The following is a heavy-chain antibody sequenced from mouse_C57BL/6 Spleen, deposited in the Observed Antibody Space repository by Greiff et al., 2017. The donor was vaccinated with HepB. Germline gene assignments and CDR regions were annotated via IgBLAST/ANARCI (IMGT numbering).Heavy chain of an antibody. CDR3: AREGNAMDY. CDR1: GISITTGNYR. CDR2: IYYSGTI. Sequence: DVKLQESGPGLVKPSQTVFLTCTVTGISITTGNYRWSWIRQFPGNKLEWIGYIYYSGTITYNPSLTSRTTITRDTPKNQFFLEMNSLTAEDTATYDCAREGNAMDYWGQGTSVTVSS. V-gene: IGHV3-5*01. J-gene: IGHJ4*01.